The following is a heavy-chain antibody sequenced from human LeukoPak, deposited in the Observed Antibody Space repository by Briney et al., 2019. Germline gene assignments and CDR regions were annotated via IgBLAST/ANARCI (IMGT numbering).Heavy chain of an antibody. V-gene: IGHV4-30-4*07. D-gene: IGHD4-11*01. CDR2: IYYSGST. CDR1: GFSLSTSGMC. CDR3: ARDWSMTTVYYFDY. Sequence: SGPALLKPTQTLTLTCTFSGFSLSTSGMCVSWIRQPPGKGLEWIGIIYYSGSTYYNPSLKSRVSISVDTSKNQFSLKVSSVTAADTAVYYCARDWSMTTVYYFDYWGQGTLVTVSS. J-gene: IGHJ4*02.